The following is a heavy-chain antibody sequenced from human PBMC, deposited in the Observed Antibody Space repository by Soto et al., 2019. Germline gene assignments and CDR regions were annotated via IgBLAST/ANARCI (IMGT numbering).Heavy chain of an antibody. J-gene: IGHJ4*02. V-gene: IGHV4-31*02. D-gene: IGHD1-1*01. Sequence: PSKTLALTCSVSGASTVSHYHWTWIRHPPGKGLEWMGYIYNSGTTFYNPSLTSRLSISMYTSGNKFSLELRSLTAADTDVYYCVLALGQTTGLPYWGQGPLLSGSS. CDR3: VLALGQTTGLPY. CDR2: IYNSGTT. CDR1: GASTVSHYH.